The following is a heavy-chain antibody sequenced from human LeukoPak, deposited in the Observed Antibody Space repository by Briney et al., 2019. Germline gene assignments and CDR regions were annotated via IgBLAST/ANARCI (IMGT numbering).Heavy chain of an antibody. CDR2: INHSGST. Sequence: SETLSLTCAVCGGSFSGYYWSWIRQPPGKGLEWIGEINHSGSTNYNPSLKSRVTISVDTSKNQFSLKLSSVTAADTAVYYCARVLRFLEWYGEWFDPWGQGTLVNVSA. CDR3: ARVLRFLEWYGEWFDP. CDR1: GGSFSGYY. J-gene: IGHJ5*02. D-gene: IGHD3-3*01. V-gene: IGHV4-34*01.